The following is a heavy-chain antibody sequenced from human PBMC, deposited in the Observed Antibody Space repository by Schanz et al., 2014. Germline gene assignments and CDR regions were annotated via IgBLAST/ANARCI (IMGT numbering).Heavy chain of an antibody. CDR3: ARGRVLES. J-gene: IGHJ5*02. V-gene: IGHV3-7*01. Sequence: EVQLAESGGGLVQPGGSLRLSCAASGFTFSGFWMTWVRQAPGKGLEWVANIKKDGSEKYYVDSVKGRFTISRDNAKNSLFLQMNSLRPEDTAVYYCARGRVLESWGQGTLGTVSS. CDR2: IKKDGSEK. D-gene: IGHD1-1*01. CDR1: GFTFSGFW.